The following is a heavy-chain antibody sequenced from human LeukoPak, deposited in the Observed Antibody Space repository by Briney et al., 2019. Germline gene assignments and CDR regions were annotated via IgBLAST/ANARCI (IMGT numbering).Heavy chain of an antibody. CDR3: ARLQWLSTPFFDY. V-gene: IGHV4-61*02. CDR1: GASISSGSYY. CDR2: VYTSGST. D-gene: IGHD6-19*01. J-gene: IGHJ4*02. Sequence: PSETLSLTCTVSGASISSGSYYWSWIRQPAGKGLEWIGRVYTSGSTNYNPSLKSRVNISLDTPKNQFSLKLISVAAADTAVYFCARLQWLSTPFFDYWGQGTLVTVSS.